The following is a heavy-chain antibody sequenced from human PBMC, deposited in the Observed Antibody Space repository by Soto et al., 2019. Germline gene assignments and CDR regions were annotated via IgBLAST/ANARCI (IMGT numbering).Heavy chain of an antibody. V-gene: IGHV3-23*01. CDR1: GFIFRDYG. J-gene: IGHJ4*02. D-gene: IGHD1-26*01. CDR2: MSGSGGSR. Sequence: LRISCESAGFIFRDYGNSWVRPSPEKGLQWVSVMSGSGGSRYYADSVKGRFTISRDNSKNTVYLQMSSLRGDDTAIYYCAKTFGSHWFIDYRGPGTPVTVSS. CDR3: AKTFGSHWFIDY.